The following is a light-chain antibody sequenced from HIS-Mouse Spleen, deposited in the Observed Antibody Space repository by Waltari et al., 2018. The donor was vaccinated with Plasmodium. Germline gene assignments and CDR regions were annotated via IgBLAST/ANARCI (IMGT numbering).Light chain of an antibody. Sequence: DIVMTQSPLSMPVTPGEPASISCRSSQSLLHRNGYNKLDWYLKNPGQSPQLLIYLGSNRASGVPDRFSGSGSGTDFTLKISRVEAEDGGVYYCMQALQTPRTFGQGTKVEIK. CDR1: QSLLHRNGYNK. CDR3: MQALQTPRT. CDR2: LGS. V-gene: IGKV2-28*01. J-gene: IGKJ1*01.